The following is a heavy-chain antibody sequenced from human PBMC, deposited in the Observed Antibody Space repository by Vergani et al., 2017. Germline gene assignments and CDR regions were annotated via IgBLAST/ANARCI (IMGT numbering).Heavy chain of an antibody. CDR1: GFTFSTYA. V-gene: IGHV3-23*01. D-gene: IGHD3-16*01. J-gene: IGHJ1*01. Sequence: EVHLLESGGGLRQPGGSLKLSCAASGFTFSTYAMSWVRQVPGKGLEWVATIDNSGRSIYYTDSVKGRFTISRDNSKSTLFLQMNSLSAEDTALYYCAKSRASLDLWGKHFQHWGQGTLVTVSS. CDR2: IDNSGRSI. CDR3: AKSRASLDLWGKHFQH.